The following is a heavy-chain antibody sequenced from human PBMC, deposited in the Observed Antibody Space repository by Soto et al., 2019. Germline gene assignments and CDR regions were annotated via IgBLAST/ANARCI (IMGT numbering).Heavy chain of an antibody. J-gene: IGHJ6*02. D-gene: IGHD3-10*01. CDR1: GFTFSSYA. CDR2: ISYDGSNK. V-gene: IGHV3-30-3*01. CDR3: ARDRYYGSGSYYPYYYYYGMDV. Sequence: PGGSLRLSCAASGFTFSSYAMHWVRQAPGKGLEWVAVISYDGSNKYYADSVKGRFTISRDNSKNTLYLQMNSLRAEDTAVYYCARDRYYGSGSYYPYYYYYGMDVWGQGTTVTVSS.